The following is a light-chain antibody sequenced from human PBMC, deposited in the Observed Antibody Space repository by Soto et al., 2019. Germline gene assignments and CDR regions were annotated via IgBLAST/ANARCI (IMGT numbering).Light chain of an antibody. V-gene: IGKV3-20*01. CDR3: QQYAGSPRT. CDR2: SAS. J-gene: IGKJ1*01. Sequence: ETVLTQSPATLSLSPGERATLSCRASQSVGDTYLAWYQQKPGQAPRLLIYSASRRATGIPDRFTGSGSGTDFTLTINRVEPEDFAVYFCQQYAGSPRTFGQGTKVDIK. CDR1: QSVGDTY.